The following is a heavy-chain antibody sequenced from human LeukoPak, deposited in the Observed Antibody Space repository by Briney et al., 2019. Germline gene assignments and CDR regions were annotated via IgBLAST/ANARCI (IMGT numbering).Heavy chain of an antibody. Sequence: SETLSLTCTVSGYSISSGFYWGWIRQPPGKGLEWIGIIYHSGSTYYNPSLKSRVTISVDTSKNQFSLKLTSMTAADTAVYYCAREVAYWGQGTLVTVSS. CDR3: AREVAY. CDR1: GYSISSGFY. CDR2: IYHSGST. J-gene: IGHJ4*02. V-gene: IGHV4-38-2*02.